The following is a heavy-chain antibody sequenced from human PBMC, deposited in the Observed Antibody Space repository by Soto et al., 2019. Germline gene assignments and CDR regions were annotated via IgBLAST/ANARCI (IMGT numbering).Heavy chain of an antibody. V-gene: IGHV1-8*01. Sequence: QVQLVQSGAEVKKPGASVKVSCKASGYTFTSYDINWVRQATGQGLEWMGWMNPNSGNTGYAQKFQGRVNMTMNTSMSTADMELGSLRSEDTAVYYGASVVGADYNWFDPWGQGTLVTVSS. CDR1: GYTFTSYD. J-gene: IGHJ5*02. CDR2: MNPNSGNT. D-gene: IGHD1-26*01. CDR3: ASVVGADYNWFDP.